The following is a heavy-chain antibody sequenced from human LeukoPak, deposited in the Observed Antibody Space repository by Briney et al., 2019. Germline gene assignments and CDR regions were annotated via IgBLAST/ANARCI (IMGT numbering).Heavy chain of an antibody. Sequence: GGSLRLSCAASGFTFSDYYMSWIRQAPGKGLEWVSYISSSGSSIYYADSVKGRFTISRDNAKNSMYLQMNSLRAEDTAVYYCARGQYDRSPFLQHWGQGTLVTVSS. CDR2: ISSSGSSI. J-gene: IGHJ1*01. CDR3: ARGQYDRSPFLQH. V-gene: IGHV3-11*01. D-gene: IGHD3-22*01. CDR1: GFTFSDYY.